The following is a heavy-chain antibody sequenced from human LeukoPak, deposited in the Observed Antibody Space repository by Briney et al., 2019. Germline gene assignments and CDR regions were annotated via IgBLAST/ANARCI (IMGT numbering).Heavy chain of an antibody. D-gene: IGHD4-11*01. CDR2: IFGGGAGR. Sequence: GGSLRLSCVASGFTFNDYAMSWVRQAPGKGLEWVSSIFGGGAGRYYADSVKGRFTISRDNSKNTLYLEMKSLRADDTAIYYCAKGRGHPYRNYFLDYWGQGTLVTVSS. CDR3: AKGRGHPYRNYFLDY. V-gene: IGHV3-23*01. J-gene: IGHJ4*02. CDR1: GFTFNDYA.